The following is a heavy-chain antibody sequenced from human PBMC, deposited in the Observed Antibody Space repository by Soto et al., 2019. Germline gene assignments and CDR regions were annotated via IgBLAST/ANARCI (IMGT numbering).Heavy chain of an antibody. D-gene: IGHD1-26*01. CDR2: TYYRSKWYN. Sequence: QVQLQQSEPGLVKPSQTLSLTCAISGDSVSSSSVTWNWIRQSPSRGLKWLGRTYYRSKWYNDYAESVKSRITINPDTSKNQFSLHLNSVTPEDTAVYYCVRLIGNSWLDFWGQGTLVTVSS. CDR3: VRLIGNSWLDF. CDR1: GDSVSSSSVT. V-gene: IGHV6-1*01. J-gene: IGHJ5*01.